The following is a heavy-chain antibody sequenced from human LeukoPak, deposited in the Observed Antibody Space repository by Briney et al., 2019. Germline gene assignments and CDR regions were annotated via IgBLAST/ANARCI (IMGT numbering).Heavy chain of an antibody. Sequence: PGGSPRLPCAASGFTFSSYGMHWVRQAPGKGLEWVSYISSSGSTIYYADSVKGRFTISRDNAKNSLYLQMNSLRAEDTAVYYCARPVRYGSGSYYTPTNWFDPWGQGTLVTVSS. V-gene: IGHV3-48*04. CDR2: ISSSGSTI. CDR3: ARPVRYGSGSYYTPTNWFDP. D-gene: IGHD3-10*01. J-gene: IGHJ5*02. CDR1: GFTFSSYG.